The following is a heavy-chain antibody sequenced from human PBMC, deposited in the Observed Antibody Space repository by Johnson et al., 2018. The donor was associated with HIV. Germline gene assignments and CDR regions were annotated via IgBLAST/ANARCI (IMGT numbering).Heavy chain of an antibody. CDR2: IKSKTDGGTI. J-gene: IGHJ3*02. V-gene: IGHV3-15*01. Sequence: VQLVESGGGVVQPGRSLRLSCAASGFTFYNHVMSWVRQAPGKGLEWVGRIKSKTDGGTIEYAAPVKGRFTISRDNSKNTMYLQMNSLRAEGTAVYYCARETEYNWNFALAFDIWGQGTMVTVSS. CDR3: ARETEYNWNFALAFDI. D-gene: IGHD1-7*01. CDR1: GFTFYNHV.